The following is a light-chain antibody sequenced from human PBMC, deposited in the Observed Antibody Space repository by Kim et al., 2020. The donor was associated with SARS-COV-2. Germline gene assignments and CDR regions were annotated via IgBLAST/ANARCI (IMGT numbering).Light chain of an antibody. CDR3: QSYDTNNWV. CDR2: VDN. CDR1: IGSIANTY. J-gene: IGLJ3*02. V-gene: IGLV6-57*03. Sequence: GETLPIPGTRTIGSIANTYVNWYQQRPGSAPTTIISVDNQRLSGVPDRFSGSVDSSSNSATLTISGLRAEDEADYFCQSYDTNNWVFGGGTKLTVL.